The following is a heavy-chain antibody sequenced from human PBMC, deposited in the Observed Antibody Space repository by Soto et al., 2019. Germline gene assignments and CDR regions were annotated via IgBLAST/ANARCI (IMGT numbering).Heavy chain of an antibody. CDR3: AKDWFYTIDS. CDR2: INSDGSSK. CDR1: GFDFSNTW. J-gene: IGHJ4*02. V-gene: IGHV3-74*01. D-gene: IGHD3-16*01. Sequence: PGGSLRLSCAPSGFDFSNTWIRWVRQVPGKGLVWVSRINSDGSSKIYADSVKGRFTISRDNAKNTVYLQMSSLSVEDTAVYYCAKDWFYTIDSWGQGTPVTASS.